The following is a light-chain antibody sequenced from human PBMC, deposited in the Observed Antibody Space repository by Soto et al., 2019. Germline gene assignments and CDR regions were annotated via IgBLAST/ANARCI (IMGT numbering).Light chain of an antibody. CDR3: QQYTAWPYT. CDR1: QSISRN. V-gene: IGKV3-15*01. CDR2: DAS. Sequence: EIVMTQSPATLSVSPGERATLSCRASQSISRNLAWHQQKPGQAPRLLIYDASTGATGIPARFSGSGSGTEFTLTINSLQAEDFAVYYCQQYTAWPYTFGQGTKLEIK. J-gene: IGKJ2*01.